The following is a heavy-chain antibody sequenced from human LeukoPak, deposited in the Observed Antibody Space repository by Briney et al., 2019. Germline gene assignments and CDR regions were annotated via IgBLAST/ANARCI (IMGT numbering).Heavy chain of an antibody. CDR2: IYYSGST. CDR3: ARLSLDILTGLDAFDI. J-gene: IGHJ3*02. CDR1: GGSISSGGYF. Sequence: SETLSLTCTVSGGSISSGGYFWSWIRQPPGKGLEWIGYIYYSGSTNYNPSLKSRVTISVDTSKNQFSLKLSSVTAADTAVYYCARLSLDILTGLDAFDIWGQGTMVTVSS. V-gene: IGHV4-61*08. D-gene: IGHD3-9*01.